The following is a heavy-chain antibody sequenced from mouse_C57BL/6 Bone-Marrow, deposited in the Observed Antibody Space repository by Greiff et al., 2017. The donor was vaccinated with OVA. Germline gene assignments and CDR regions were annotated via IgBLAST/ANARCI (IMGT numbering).Heavy chain of an antibody. J-gene: IGHJ2*01. CDR2: IWRGGST. Sequence: QVQLQQSGPGLVQPSQSLSITCTVSGFSLTSYGVHWVRQSPGKGLEWLGVIWRGGSTDYNAAFMSRLSITKDNSKSQVFFKMNSLQADDTAIYYCAKNYYYSNSYYFDYWGQGTTLTVSS. CDR3: AKNYYYSNSYYFDY. V-gene: IGHV2-5*01. D-gene: IGHD2-5*01. CDR1: GFSLTSYG.